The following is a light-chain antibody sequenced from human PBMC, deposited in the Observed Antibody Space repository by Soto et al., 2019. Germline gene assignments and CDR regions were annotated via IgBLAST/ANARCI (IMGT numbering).Light chain of an antibody. CDR3: KHNGRS. CDR1: QSISDT. J-gene: IGKJ5*01. CDR2: AAS. V-gene: IGKV3-20*01. Sequence: ETVRTQAPATLSVSAWGRSTLSCRASQSISDTLAWYQQKPGQAPRLLIYAASSRATGISDRFSGSGSGTDFTLIINRMDPEDSAVYYCKHNGRSFGQGTRLEIK.